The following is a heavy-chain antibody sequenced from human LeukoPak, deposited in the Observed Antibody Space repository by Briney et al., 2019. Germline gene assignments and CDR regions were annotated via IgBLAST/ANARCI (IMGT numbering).Heavy chain of an antibody. CDR2: ISSSGANT. Sequence: GGSLRLSCAASGFGFNDAAMTWVRQAPGKGLEWVPLISSSGANTYYADSVKGRFTISRDNSKNTLFLQMNSLRAEDTAMYYCVKDIQVTYWGQGTLVTVSS. CDR3: VKDIQVTY. D-gene: IGHD4-23*01. CDR1: GFGFNDAA. V-gene: IGHV3-23*01. J-gene: IGHJ4*02.